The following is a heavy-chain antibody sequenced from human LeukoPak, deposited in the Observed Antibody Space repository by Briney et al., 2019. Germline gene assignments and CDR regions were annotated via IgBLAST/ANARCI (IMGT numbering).Heavy chain of an antibody. J-gene: IGHJ3*02. V-gene: IGHV1-2*06. Sequence: ASVKVSCKASGYTFTGYYMHWVRQAPGQGLEWMGRINPNSGGTNYAQKFQGRVTMTRDTSFSTAYMELSRLRSDDTAVYYCAREYYYDSSGYHYDAFDIWGQGTMVTVSS. CDR2: INPNSGGT. D-gene: IGHD3-22*01. CDR3: AREYYYDSSGYHYDAFDI. CDR1: GYTFTGYY.